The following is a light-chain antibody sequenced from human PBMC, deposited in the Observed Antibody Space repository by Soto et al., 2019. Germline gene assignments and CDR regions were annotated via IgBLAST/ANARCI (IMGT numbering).Light chain of an antibody. V-gene: IGKV3-20*01. CDR1: QSVSSSY. CDR3: QQYGSSPLT. Sequence: ENVLTQSRGTVSLSPGERATLSCRASQSVSSSYLAWYQQKPGQAPRLLIYGASSRATGIPDRFSGSGSGTDFPLTVSRLEPEDFAVYFCQQYGSSPLTFGGGSKVDIK. J-gene: IGKJ4*01. CDR2: GAS.